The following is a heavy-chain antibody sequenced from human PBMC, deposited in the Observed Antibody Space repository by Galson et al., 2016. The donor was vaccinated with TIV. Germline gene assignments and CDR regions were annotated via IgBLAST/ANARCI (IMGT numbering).Heavy chain of an antibody. CDR3: ARSERGSYTGFDY. CDR1: GYPLIGYF. D-gene: IGHD1-26*01. J-gene: IGHJ4*02. CDR2: IDPNSGGT. Sequence: SVKVSCKASGYPLIGYFMHWVRQAPGQGLEWMGWIDPNSGGTEYAQKFQGRITMTRDKSIGTAYMELNRLRSDDTALYFCARSERGSYTGFDYWGRGTLVTGSS. V-gene: IGHV1-2*02.